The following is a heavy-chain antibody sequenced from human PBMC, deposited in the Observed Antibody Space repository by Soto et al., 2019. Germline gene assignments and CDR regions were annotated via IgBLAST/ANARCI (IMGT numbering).Heavy chain of an antibody. D-gene: IGHD1-26*01. Sequence: GGSLRLFCAASGFTFTSFEMNWVRQAPGKGLEWVPYISGSGSTIYYADSVRGRFTLSRDNAKNSLYLQMHSLRVEDTAVYYCARGPDSGSVPSEYFQHWGQGTLVTVSS. J-gene: IGHJ1*01. CDR1: GFTFTSFE. CDR2: ISGSGSTI. CDR3: ARGPDSGSVPSEYFQH. V-gene: IGHV3-48*03.